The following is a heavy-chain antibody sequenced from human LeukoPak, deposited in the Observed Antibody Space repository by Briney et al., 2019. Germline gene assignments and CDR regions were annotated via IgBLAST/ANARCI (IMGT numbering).Heavy chain of an antibody. CDR1: GCTFSSYA. V-gene: IGHV3-23*01. D-gene: IGHD3-10*01. CDR2: ISDSGRDA. J-gene: IGHJ6*02. Sequence: PGGSLRLSCAASGCTFSSYAMTWVRQAPGKGLDWVSTISDSGRDAYYADSVKGRFTISRDNSKNTLYLQMTSLRVEDTATYYCAKVPYSDYGSGRPPFMDVWGQGTTVAVSS. CDR3: AKVPYSDYGSGRPPFMDV.